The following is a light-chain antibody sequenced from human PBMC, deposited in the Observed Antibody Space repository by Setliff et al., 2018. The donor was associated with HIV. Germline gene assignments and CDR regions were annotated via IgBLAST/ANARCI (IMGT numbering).Light chain of an antibody. CDR3: CSNTGSNTFV. CDR1: RNDVGRYDL. CDR2: QAT. V-gene: IGLV2-23*01. J-gene: IGLJ1*01. Sequence: QSALTQPASVSGSPGQSITISCSGTRNDVGRYDLVSWYQQHPGKAPKLMIYQATRRPSGVSNRFPGSKSGNVASLTISGLQAEDEADYYCCSNTGSNTFVFGTGTKVTVL.